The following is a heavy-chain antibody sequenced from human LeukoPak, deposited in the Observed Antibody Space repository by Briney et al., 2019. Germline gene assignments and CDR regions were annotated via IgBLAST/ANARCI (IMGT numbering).Heavy chain of an antibody. CDR1: GFTFSSYA. J-gene: IGHJ4*02. Sequence: PGVSLRLSCAASGFTFSSYAMHWVRQAPGKGLEWVAVISYDGSNKYYADSVKGRFTISRDNSKNTLYLQMNSLRAEDTAVYYCARAEYSSSWYPGYWGQGTLVTVSS. CDR3: ARAEYSSSWYPGY. D-gene: IGHD6-13*01. CDR2: ISYDGSNK. V-gene: IGHV3-30*04.